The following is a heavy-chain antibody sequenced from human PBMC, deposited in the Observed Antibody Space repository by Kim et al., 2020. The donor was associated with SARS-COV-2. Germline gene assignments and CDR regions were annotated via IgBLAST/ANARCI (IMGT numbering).Heavy chain of an antibody. D-gene: IGHD2-15*01. CDR3: ARADRGYYYFYGMDV. Sequence: VDSAEGRFTISRDNAKHSLLLQMNSLRADDTAVYFCARADRGYYYFYGMDVWGQGTTVTVSS. J-gene: IGHJ6*02. V-gene: IGHV3-7*03.